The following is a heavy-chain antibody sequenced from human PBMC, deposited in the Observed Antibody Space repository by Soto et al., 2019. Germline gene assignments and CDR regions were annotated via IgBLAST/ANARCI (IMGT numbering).Heavy chain of an antibody. CDR3: AREWANYATLTGKLEY. CDR1: GFTFSDYY. V-gene: IGHV3-11*06. Sequence: GGSLRLSCAASGFTFSDYYMSWVRQAPGKGLEWVSYISSISSYTNYADSVKGRFTISRDNAKNSLYLQMNNLRAEDTAVYYCAREWANYATLTGKLEYWGKGNQVNVSA. J-gene: IGHJ4*02. CDR2: ISSISSYT. D-gene: IGHD3-9*01.